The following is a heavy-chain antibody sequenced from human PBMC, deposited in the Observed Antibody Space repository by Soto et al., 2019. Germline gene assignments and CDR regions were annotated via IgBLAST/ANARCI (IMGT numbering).Heavy chain of an antibody. J-gene: IGHJ5*02. Sequence: QMQLVQSGGGLVKPGGSLTLSCKASGFTFSDYYMIRVRQTPGKGLEWLSYISDSGSTIYYADSVRARFTIFRENAANSVYLQLDGLTDGDTAFYYCARGGSGWTRGGWLGPWGQGSLVTVSS. CDR1: GFTFSDYY. D-gene: IGHD6-25*01. V-gene: IGHV3-11*01. CDR3: ARGGSGWTRGGWLGP. CDR2: ISDSGSTI.